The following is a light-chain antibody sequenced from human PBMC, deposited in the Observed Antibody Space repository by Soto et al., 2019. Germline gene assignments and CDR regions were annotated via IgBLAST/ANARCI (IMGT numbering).Light chain of an antibody. CDR2: LEGSGSY. CDR3: ETWDTNVVV. V-gene: IGLV4-60*02. Sequence: QSVLTQSSSASASLGSSVKLTCTLSSGHSTYIIAWHQQQPGKAPRYLMTLEGSGSYNKGSGIPDRFSGSSSGADRYLTISNLPFSDESDYYCETWDTNVVVFGGGTKLTVL. J-gene: IGLJ2*01. CDR1: SGHSTYI.